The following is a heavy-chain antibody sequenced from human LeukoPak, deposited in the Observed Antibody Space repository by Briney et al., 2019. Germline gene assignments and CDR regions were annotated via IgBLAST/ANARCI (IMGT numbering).Heavy chain of an antibody. CDR3: ARDGPPDWNSPTTQTYYFDY. Sequence: SETLSLTCTVSGGSISSGGYYWNWIRQAPGKGLEWIGYIYHRGNTYYNPSLKSRVTMSVDTSQNQFSLTLSSVTAADTAVYYCARDGPPDWNSPTTQTYYFDYWGQGTPVTVSS. V-gene: IGHV4-30-2*01. CDR1: GGSISSGGYY. J-gene: IGHJ4*02. CDR2: IYHRGNT. D-gene: IGHD1-7*01.